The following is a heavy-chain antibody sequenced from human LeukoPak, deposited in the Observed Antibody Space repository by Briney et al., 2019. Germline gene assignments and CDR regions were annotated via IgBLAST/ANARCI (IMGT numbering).Heavy chain of an antibody. CDR3: ARDTIYVVAGNAFDI. V-gene: IGHV3-20*04. Sequence: GGSLRLSCAASGFTFDDYGMSWVRQAAGKGLEWVSGINWNGGSTGYADSVKGRFTISRDNAKNSLYLQMNSLRAEDTALYYCARDTIYVVAGNAFDIWGQGTMVTVSS. D-gene: IGHD6-19*01. CDR1: GFTFDDYG. CDR2: INWNGGST. J-gene: IGHJ3*02.